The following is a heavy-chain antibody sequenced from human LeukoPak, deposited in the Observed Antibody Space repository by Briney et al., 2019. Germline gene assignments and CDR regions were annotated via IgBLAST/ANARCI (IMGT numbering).Heavy chain of an antibody. Sequence: GASVKVSCKAPGYSFTDYFIHWVRQAPGQGLEWMGWINLNSGGTNYAQKFQARVTMTSDTSISTVYMELSSLRSDDTAVYYCARCGYSYGHFDYWGQGTPVTVSS. CDR3: ARCGYSYGHFDY. D-gene: IGHD5-18*01. J-gene: IGHJ4*02. V-gene: IGHV1-2*02. CDR1: GYSFTDYF. CDR2: INLNSGGT.